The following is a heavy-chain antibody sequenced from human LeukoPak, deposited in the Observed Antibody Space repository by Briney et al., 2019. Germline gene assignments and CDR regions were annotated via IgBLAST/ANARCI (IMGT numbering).Heavy chain of an antibody. CDR3: TRVRQGSQSDY. V-gene: IGHV4-39*07. CDR2: IHHSGNA. CDR1: GDSISSGNYH. Sequence: SETLSLTCTVSGDSISSGNYHWAWIRQPPGKGLECIGSIHHSGNAYYNSSLESRVTISVDMSKNQFSLQLRSVTAADTSVYYCTRVRQGSQSDYWGQGTLVTVSS. J-gene: IGHJ4*02.